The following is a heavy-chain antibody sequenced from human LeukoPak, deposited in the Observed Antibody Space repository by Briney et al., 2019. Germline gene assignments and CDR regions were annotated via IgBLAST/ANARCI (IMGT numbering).Heavy chain of an antibody. Sequence: GASVKVSCKASGYTFTSYYMHWVRQAPGQGLEWMGIINPSGGSTSYAQKFQGRVTMTRDMSTSTVYMELSSLRSEDTAVYYCARDREVRGVIRLYYYYYMDVWGKGTTVTVSS. D-gene: IGHD3-10*01. V-gene: IGHV1-46*01. CDR1: GYTFTSYY. CDR2: INPSGGST. CDR3: ARDREVRGVIRLYYYYYMDV. J-gene: IGHJ6*03.